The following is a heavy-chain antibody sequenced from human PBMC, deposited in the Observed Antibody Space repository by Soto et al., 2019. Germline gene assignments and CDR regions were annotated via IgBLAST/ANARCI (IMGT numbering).Heavy chain of an antibody. J-gene: IGHJ4*02. CDR3: ERRRGAVVGTEDFDY. D-gene: IGHD2-21*02. CDR1: GYSFTSYW. Sequence: GESLKISCKGSGYSFTSYWIGWVRQMPGKGLEWMGIIYPGDSDTRYSPSFQGQVTISADKSISTAYLQWSSLKASDTAMYYCERRRGAVVGTEDFDYWGQGTLVTVSS. V-gene: IGHV5-51*01. CDR2: IYPGDSDT.